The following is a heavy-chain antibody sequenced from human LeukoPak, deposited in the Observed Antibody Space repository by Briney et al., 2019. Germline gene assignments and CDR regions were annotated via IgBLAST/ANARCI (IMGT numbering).Heavy chain of an antibody. CDR2: VSSSSSTI. J-gene: IGHJ3*02. V-gene: IGHV3-48*02. D-gene: IGHD3-22*01. Sequence: PGGSLRLSCAASGFTFSSYSMNWVRQAPGKGLEWVSYVSSSSSTIYYADSVKGRFTISRDNAKNSLYLQMNSLRDEDTAVYYCAREGRITMIVVVFDIWGQGTMVTVSS. CDR3: AREGRITMIVVVFDI. CDR1: GFTFSSYS.